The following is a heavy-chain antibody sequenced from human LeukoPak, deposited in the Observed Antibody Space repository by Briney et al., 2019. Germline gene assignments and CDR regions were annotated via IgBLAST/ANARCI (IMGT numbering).Heavy chain of an antibody. J-gene: IGHJ4*02. Sequence: GGSLRLSCEASGFTYITYAMGWVRQAPGKGLEWVSGISGGGDRTYYADSVKGRFTISRNNSKNTLYFQMNSLRAEDTALYYCARFANRGGDCPYDYWGQGTLVTVSS. CDR1: GFTYITYA. CDR2: ISGGGDRT. D-gene: IGHD2-21*02. V-gene: IGHV3-23*01. CDR3: ARFANRGGDCPYDY.